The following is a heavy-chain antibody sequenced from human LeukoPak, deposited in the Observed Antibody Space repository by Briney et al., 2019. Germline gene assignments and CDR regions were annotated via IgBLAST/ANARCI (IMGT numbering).Heavy chain of an antibody. CDR2: ISWNSGSI. Sequence: GGSLRLSCAASGFTFDDYAMHWVRHAPGTGLEWVSGISWNSGSIGYEDSVKGRFTISRDNARNSLYLQMNSLRAEDTALYYCAKFDYWGQGTLVTVSS. CDR3: AKFDY. V-gene: IGHV3-9*01. CDR1: GFTFDDYA. J-gene: IGHJ4*02.